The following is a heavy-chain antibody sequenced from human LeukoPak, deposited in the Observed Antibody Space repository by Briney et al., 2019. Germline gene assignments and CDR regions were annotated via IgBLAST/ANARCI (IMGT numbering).Heavy chain of an antibody. V-gene: IGHV3-30-3*01. Sequence: GRSLRLSCAASGFTFSDYALHWVRQAPGKGLEWVADILYDGSNQYHADSVRGRFTISRDNSKNALYLQMNSLRIEDTAVYYCARSTRSWIDYWGQGTLDTVSS. CDR1: GFTFSDYA. CDR2: ILYDGSNQ. D-gene: IGHD2-2*01. J-gene: IGHJ4*02. CDR3: ARSTRSWIDY.